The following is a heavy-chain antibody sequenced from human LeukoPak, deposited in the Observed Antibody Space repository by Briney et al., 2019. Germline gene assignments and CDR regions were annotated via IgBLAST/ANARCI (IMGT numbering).Heavy chain of an antibody. V-gene: IGHV4-34*01. CDR2: INHGGST. J-gene: IGHJ5*02. CDR1: GGSFSGYY. CDR3: ARVLGYCSGGSCYGGWFDP. D-gene: IGHD2-15*01. Sequence: KPSETLSLTCAVYGGSFSGYYWSWIRQPPGKGLEWIGEINHGGSTNYNPSLKSRVTISVDTSKNQFSLKLSSVTAADTAVYYCARVLGYCSGGSCYGGWFDPWGQGTLVTVSS.